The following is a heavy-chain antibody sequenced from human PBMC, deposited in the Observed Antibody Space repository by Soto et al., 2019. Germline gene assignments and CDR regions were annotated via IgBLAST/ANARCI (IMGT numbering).Heavy chain of an antibody. J-gene: IGHJ4*02. D-gene: IGHD2-8*02. CDR3: ARDKITGLFDY. Sequence: PSETLSLTCTVSGGSVDSNRYYWAWIRQPPGKGLEWIGSIYYSGSTYYNPSLKGRLIISVDTSKNQFSLKLTSVTAADTAVYYCARDKITGLFDYWGQGTLVTVSS. V-gene: IGHV4-39*07. CDR1: GGSVDSNRYY. CDR2: IYYSGST.